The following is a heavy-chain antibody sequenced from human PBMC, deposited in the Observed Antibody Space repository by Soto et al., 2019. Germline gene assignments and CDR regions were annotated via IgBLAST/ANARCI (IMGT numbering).Heavy chain of an antibody. J-gene: IGHJ4*02. D-gene: IGHD2-15*01. CDR1: GYTFTGYY. CDR2: INPNSGGT. V-gene: IGHV1-2*04. Sequence: GASVKVSCKASGYTFTGYYMHWVRQAPGQGLEWMGWINPNSGGTNYAQKFQGWVTMTRDTSISTAYMELSRLRSDDTAVYYCARASETPRLGYCSGGSCYHFDYWGQGTLVTAPQ. CDR3: ARASETPRLGYCSGGSCYHFDY.